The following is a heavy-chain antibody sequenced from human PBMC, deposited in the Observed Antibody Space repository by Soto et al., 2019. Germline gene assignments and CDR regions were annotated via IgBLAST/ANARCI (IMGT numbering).Heavy chain of an antibody. V-gene: IGHV2-5*02. Sequence: QITLKESGPTLVKHTQTLTLTCTFSGFSLSTIGVGVGWVRQPPRKALEWLSLIYWDEDKRYRPSLKSRLTITKDTAKNEVVLTMTNMDPLDTATYYCAHRRAGYYGLGSFDSWGQGTLVTVSS. CDR3: AHRRAGYYGLGSFDS. D-gene: IGHD3-10*01. CDR1: GFSLSTIGVG. CDR2: IYWDEDK. J-gene: IGHJ4*02.